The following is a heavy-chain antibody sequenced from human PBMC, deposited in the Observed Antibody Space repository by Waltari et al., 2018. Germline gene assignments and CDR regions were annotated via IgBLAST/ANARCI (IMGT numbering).Heavy chain of an antibody. V-gene: IGHV4-59*13. J-gene: IGHJ4*02. CDR2: IYNSGST. Sequence: QVQLQESGPGLVKPSATRSLPCPVPGGSISGYHWSWIRQPPGKGLEWIGYIYNSGSTNYNPSLKSRVTISVDTSKSQFSLKLSSVTAADTAVYYCARQRFFDSWGQGTLVTVSS. CDR1: GGSISGYH. D-gene: IGHD3-3*01. CDR3: ARQRFFDS.